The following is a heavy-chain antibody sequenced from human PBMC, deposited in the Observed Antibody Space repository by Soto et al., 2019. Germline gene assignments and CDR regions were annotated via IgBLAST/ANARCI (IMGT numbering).Heavy chain of an antibody. CDR2: MNPNSGNT. CDR1: GYTFTSYD. CDR3: ARGPPSYCGGDCYAL. D-gene: IGHD2-21*02. J-gene: IGHJ4*02. V-gene: IGHV1-8*01. Sequence: GASVKVSCKASGYTFTSYDINWVRQATGQGLEWMGWMNPNSGNTGYAQKFQGRVTMTRNTSISTAYMELSSLRSEDTAVYYCARGPPSYCGGDCYALWGQGTLVTVSS.